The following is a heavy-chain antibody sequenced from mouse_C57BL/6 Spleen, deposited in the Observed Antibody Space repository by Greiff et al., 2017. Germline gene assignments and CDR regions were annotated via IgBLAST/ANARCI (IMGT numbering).Heavy chain of an antibody. CDR1: GYTFTSYW. J-gene: IGHJ2*01. D-gene: IGHD1-1*02. CDR2: IDPNSGGT. V-gene: IGHV1-72*01. Sequence: QVQLKQPGAELVKPGASVKLSCKASGYTFTSYWMHWVKQRPGRGLEWIGRIDPNSGGTKYNEKFKSKATLTVDKPSSPAYMQLSSLTSEDSAVYYCARSRGWLGFDYWGQGTTLTVSS. CDR3: ARSRGWLGFDY.